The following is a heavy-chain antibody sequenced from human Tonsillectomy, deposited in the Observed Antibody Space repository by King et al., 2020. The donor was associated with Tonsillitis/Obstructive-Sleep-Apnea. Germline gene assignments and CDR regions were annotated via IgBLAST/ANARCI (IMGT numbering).Heavy chain of an antibody. CDR3: ARVWGLGCSSTSCYSLDY. J-gene: IGHJ4*02. CDR1: GYTFTSYG. D-gene: IGHD2-2*02. Sequence: VQLVESGAEVKKPGASVKVSCKASGYTFTSYGISWVRQAPGQGLEWMGWISAYNGNTNYAQKLQGRVTMTTDTSTSTAYMELRSLRSDDTAVYYCARVWGLGCSSTSCYSLDYWGQGTLVTVSS. V-gene: IGHV1-18*01. CDR2: ISAYNGNT.